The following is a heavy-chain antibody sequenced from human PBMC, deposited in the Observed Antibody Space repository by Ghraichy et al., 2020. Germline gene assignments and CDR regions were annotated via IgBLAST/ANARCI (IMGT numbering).Heavy chain of an antibody. D-gene: IGHD4-17*01. CDR3: ARDGPDYGGWFDP. CDR2: IYHSGST. V-gene: IGHV4-30-2*01. J-gene: IGHJ5*02. Sequence: TLSLTCAVSGGSISSGGYSWSWIRQPPGKGLEWIGYIYHSGSTYYNPSLKSRVTISVDRSKNQFSLKLSSVTAADTAVYYCARDGPDYGGWFDPWGQGTLVTVSS. CDR1: GGSISSGGYS.